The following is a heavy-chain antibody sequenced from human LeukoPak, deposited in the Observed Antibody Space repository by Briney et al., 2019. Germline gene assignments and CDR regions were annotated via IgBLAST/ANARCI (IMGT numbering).Heavy chain of an antibody. Sequence: ASVKVSCKVSGYTLTELSMRWVRQAPGKGLEWMGGFDPEDGETIYAQKFQGRVTMTEDTSTDTAYMELSSLRSEDTAVYYCATDSSGWYRFDYWGQGTLVTVSS. J-gene: IGHJ4*02. CDR2: FDPEDGET. D-gene: IGHD6-19*01. CDR3: ATDSSGWYRFDY. CDR1: GYTLTELS. V-gene: IGHV1-24*01.